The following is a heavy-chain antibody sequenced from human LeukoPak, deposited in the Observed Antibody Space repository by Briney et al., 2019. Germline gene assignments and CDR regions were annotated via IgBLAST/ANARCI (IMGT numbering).Heavy chain of an antibody. CDR1: GYSISSGYY. CDR2: IYHSGST. J-gene: IGHJ4*02. V-gene: IGHV4-38-2*01. D-gene: IGHD2-2*01. CDR3: ARQYCSSTSCLDDFDY. Sequence: KPSETLSLTCAVSGYSISSGYYWGWIRQPPGKGLEWIGSIYHSGSTYYNPSLKSRVTISVDTSKNQFSLKLSSVTAADTAVYYCARQYCSSTSCLDDFDYWGQRTLVTVSS.